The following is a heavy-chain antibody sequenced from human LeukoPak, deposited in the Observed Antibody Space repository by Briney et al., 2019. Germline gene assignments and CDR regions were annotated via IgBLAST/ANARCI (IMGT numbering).Heavy chain of an antibody. D-gene: IGHD3-10*02. J-gene: IGHJ6*02. V-gene: IGHV3-66*01. CDR3: ARDLHYYVAMDV. Sequence: GGSLRLSCAASGFTVSNNYMSWVRQAPGKGLEWVSVMYRGGSTYYADSVQGRFTMSRDNSKNTLYLQLNSLRAEDTALYYCARDLHYYVAMDVWGQGTTVTVSS. CDR2: MYRGGST. CDR1: GFTVSNNY.